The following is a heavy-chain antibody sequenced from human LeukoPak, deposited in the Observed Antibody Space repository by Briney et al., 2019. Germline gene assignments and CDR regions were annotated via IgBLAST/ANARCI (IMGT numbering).Heavy chain of an antibody. D-gene: IGHD3-22*01. V-gene: IGHV3-15*01. Sequence: GGSLRLSCAASGFTFSNAWMSWVRQAPGKGLEWVGRIKSKTDGGTTDYAAPVKGRFTISRDDSKNTLYLQMNSLKTEDTAVYYCTTDPLYYYDSSGYYYDFFDYWGQGTLVTVSS. CDR3: TTDPLYYYDSSGYYYDFFDY. J-gene: IGHJ4*02. CDR1: GFTFSNAW. CDR2: IKSKTDGGTT.